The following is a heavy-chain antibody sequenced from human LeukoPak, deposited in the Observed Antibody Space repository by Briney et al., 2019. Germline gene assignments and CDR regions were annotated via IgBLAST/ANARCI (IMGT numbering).Heavy chain of an antibody. CDR1: GFTFSRYW. CDR2: INGVGSTT. D-gene: IGHD3-22*01. J-gene: IGHJ1*01. V-gene: IGHV3-74*01. CDR3: ATGNYYDSRGYYTFGH. Sequence: PGGSLRLSCAASGFTFSRYWMHWIRQAPGKGLVWVSRINGVGSTTSYADSVKGGFTISRDNAKNTLYLQMNSLRAEDTAVYYCATGNYYDSRGYYTFGHWGQGTLVTVSS.